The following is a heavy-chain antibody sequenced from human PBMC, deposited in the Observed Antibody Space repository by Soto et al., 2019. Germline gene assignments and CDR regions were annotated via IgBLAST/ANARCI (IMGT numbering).Heavy chain of an antibody. CDR1: GGTFSSYT. V-gene: IGHV1-69*10. CDR2: IIPILGIA. D-gene: IGHD1-1*01. Sequence: SVKVSCKASGGTFSSYTISWVRQAPGQGLEWMGWIIPILGIANYAQKFQGRVTITADKSTSTAYMELSSLRSEDTAVYYCARGVPLHTGWFDPWGQGTLVTVSS. CDR3: ARGVPLHTGWFDP. J-gene: IGHJ5*02.